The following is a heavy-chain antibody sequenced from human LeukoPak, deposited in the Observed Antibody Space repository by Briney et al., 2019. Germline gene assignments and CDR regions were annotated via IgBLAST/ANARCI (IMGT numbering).Heavy chain of an antibody. Sequence: GESLKISCKSSGYSFTGYWIAWVRQMPGKGPEWMGIIYPGDSDTRYSPSFQGHVTISADKSISTAYLQWSSLKASDTAMYYCARRGGYCSSTSCYPFDYWGQGTLVTVSS. CDR2: IYPGDSDT. V-gene: IGHV5-51*01. CDR3: ARRGGYCSSTSCYPFDY. CDR1: GYSFTGYW. D-gene: IGHD2-2*01. J-gene: IGHJ4*02.